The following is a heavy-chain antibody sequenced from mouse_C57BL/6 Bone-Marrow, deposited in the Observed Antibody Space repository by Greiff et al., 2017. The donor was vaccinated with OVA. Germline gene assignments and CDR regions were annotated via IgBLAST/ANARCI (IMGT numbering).Heavy chain of an antibody. D-gene: IGHD4-1*01. Sequence: EVHLVESGGGLVKPGGSLKLSCAASGFTFSSYAMSWVRQTPEKRLEWVATISDGGSYTYYPDNVKGRFTISRDNAKKNLYLQMSHLKSEDTAMYYCARALWDGAMDYWGQGTSVTVSS. CDR1: GFTFSSYA. V-gene: IGHV5-4*01. CDR3: ARALWDGAMDY. J-gene: IGHJ4*01. CDR2: ISDGGSYT.